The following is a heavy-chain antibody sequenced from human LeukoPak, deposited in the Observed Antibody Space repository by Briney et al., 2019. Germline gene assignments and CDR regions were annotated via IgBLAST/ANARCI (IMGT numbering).Heavy chain of an antibody. CDR2: ISAYNGNT. CDR3: ARDQYYDSKGWFDP. D-gene: IGHD3-22*01. Sequence: ASVKVSCKASGYTFRSYGISWVRQAPGQGLEWMGWISAYNGNTNSAQKIQGRVTMTTDTSTSTAYMELRSLRSDDTAVYYCARDQYYDSKGWFDPWGQGTLVTVSS. V-gene: IGHV1-18*01. J-gene: IGHJ5*02. CDR1: GYTFRSYG.